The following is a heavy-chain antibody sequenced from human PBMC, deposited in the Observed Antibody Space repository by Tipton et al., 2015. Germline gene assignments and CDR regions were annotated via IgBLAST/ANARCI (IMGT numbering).Heavy chain of an antibody. J-gene: IGHJ4*02. Sequence: TLSLTCTVSGGSISTSSYYWGWIRQPPGKGLEWIGSIYYSGSTYYNPSLKSRVTISVDTSKNQFSLKLSSVTAADTAVYYCARDDDYDTSDYYCPFDYWGQGTLVTVSS. CDR1: GGSISTSSYY. D-gene: IGHD3-22*01. V-gene: IGHV4-39*01. CDR2: IYYSGST. CDR3: ARDDDYDTSDYYCPFDY.